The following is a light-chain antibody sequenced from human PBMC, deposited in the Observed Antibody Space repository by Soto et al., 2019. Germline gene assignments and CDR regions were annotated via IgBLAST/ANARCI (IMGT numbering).Light chain of an antibody. Sequence: EIVLTQSPATLSLSPGESATLSCRATQSVSSYLAWYQQKPGQAPRLLLYDASNRATGIPARFSGSGSGTDFTLTISSLEPEDFAVYYCQHRANWPALIFVGGTKVEIK. CDR2: DAS. J-gene: IGKJ4*01. CDR3: QHRANWPALI. V-gene: IGKV3-11*01. CDR1: QSVSSY.